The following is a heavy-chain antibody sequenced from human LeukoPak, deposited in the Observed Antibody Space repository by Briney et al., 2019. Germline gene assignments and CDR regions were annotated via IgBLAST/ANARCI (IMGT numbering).Heavy chain of an antibody. CDR1: GGSFSGYS. D-gene: IGHD3-3*01. Sequence: PSETLSLTCAVYGGSFSGYSWSWIRQPPGKGLEWIGEVNHGGSTNYNPSLKSRVTISVDTSKNRFSLNLSSVTAADTAVYYCARRGHFEFWSGYFQRLEGWFDPWGQGTLVIVSS. CDR2: VNHGGST. J-gene: IGHJ5*02. CDR3: ARRGHFEFWSGYFQRLEGWFDP. V-gene: IGHV4-34*01.